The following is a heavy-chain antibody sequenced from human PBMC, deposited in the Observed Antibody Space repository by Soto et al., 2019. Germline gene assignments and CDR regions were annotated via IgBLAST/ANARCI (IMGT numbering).Heavy chain of an antibody. V-gene: IGHV3-23*01. J-gene: IGHJ4*02. CDR1: GFNFNSYA. Sequence: EVQLLESGGGLVQPGGSLRLSCAASGFNFNSYAMSWVRQVPGKGLEWVSAISGTGGITYYADSVKGRFTISRDTSNNTLYLQMNSLRAEDTAVYYCAKGLYWGSRGDYWGQGTLVTVSS. CDR2: ISGTGGIT. D-gene: IGHD2-8*02. CDR3: AKGLYWGSRGDY.